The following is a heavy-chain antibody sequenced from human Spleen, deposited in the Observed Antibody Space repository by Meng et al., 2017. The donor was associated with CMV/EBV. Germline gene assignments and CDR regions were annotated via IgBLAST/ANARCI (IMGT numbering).Heavy chain of an antibody. CDR2: ITSNGFNK. V-gene: IGHV3-30*04. J-gene: IGHJ4*02. D-gene: IGHD3-16*02. Sequence: GESLKISCAASGLTFSTSALHWVRQAPGMGLQWVSLITSNGFNKYYADSVKGRFTISRDNSKNTVDLQMSSLRAEDTAVYYCAKGNRNSFDYWGQGTLVTVSS. CDR3: AKGNRNSFDY. CDR1: GLTFSTSA.